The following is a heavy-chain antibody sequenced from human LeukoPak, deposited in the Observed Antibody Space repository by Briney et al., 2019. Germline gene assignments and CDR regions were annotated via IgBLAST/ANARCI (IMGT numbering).Heavy chain of an antibody. J-gene: IGHJ4*02. CDR1: GFTFSSYG. Sequence: GGSLRLSCAASGFTFSSYGMHWVRQAPGKGLXXXXXXXXDGSNKYYADSVKGRFTISRDNSKNTLYLQMNSLRAEDTAVYYCARDLTTYDSSGYSGLDYWGQGTLVTVSS. D-gene: IGHD3-22*01. CDR2: XXXDGSNK. CDR3: ARDLTTYDSSGYSGLDY. V-gene: IGHV3-33*01.